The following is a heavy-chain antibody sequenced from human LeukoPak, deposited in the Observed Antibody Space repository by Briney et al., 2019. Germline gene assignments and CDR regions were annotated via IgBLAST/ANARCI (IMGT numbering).Heavy chain of an antibody. CDR1: GYTFTGYY. V-gene: IGHV1-2*02. D-gene: IGHD7-27*01. J-gene: IGHJ4*02. CDR2: IHPSRGDT. CDR3: ARDHNWGPDY. Sequence: ASVKVSCKASGYTFTGYYMHWVRQAPGQGLEWMGWIHPSRGDTNIAQKFQGRVSLTRDMSISTAYMELSRLTSDDTAVYYCARDHNWGPDYWGQGTLVSVSS.